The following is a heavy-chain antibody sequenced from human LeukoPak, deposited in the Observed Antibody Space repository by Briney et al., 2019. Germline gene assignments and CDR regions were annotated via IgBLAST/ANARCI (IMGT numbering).Heavy chain of an antibody. D-gene: IGHD4-17*01. CDR2: IYYSGST. V-gene: IGHV4-59*01. CDR3: ARGVDYALLFFDY. CDR1: GGSISSYY. Sequence: SGTLSLTCTVSGGSISSYYWSWIRQPPGKGLEWIGYIYYSGSTNYNPSLKSRVTISVDTSKNQFSLKLSSVTAADTAVYYCARGVDYALLFFDYWGQGTLVTVSS. J-gene: IGHJ4*02.